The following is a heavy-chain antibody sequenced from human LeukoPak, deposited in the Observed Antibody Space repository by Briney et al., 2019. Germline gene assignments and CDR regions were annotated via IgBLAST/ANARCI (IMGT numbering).Heavy chain of an antibody. CDR2: IYDSGST. Sequence: PSETLSLTCTVSGGSISSSSYYWGWIRQPPGKGLEWIRSIYDSGSTYYNPSLKSRLTISVDTSKNQFSLKLSSVTAADTAVYYCARHNYYGSGSLDYWGQGTLVIVSS. CDR1: GGSISSSSYY. D-gene: IGHD3-10*01. V-gene: IGHV4-39*01. J-gene: IGHJ4*02. CDR3: ARHNYYGSGSLDY.